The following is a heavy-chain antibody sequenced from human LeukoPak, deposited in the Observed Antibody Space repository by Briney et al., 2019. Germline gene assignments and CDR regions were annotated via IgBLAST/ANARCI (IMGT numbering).Heavy chain of an antibody. CDR3: AIEGRLDCSSTSCYLDAFDI. J-gene: IGHJ3*02. D-gene: IGHD2-2*01. V-gene: IGHV1-46*03. Sequence: ASVKVSCKASGYTFTSYYMHWVRQAPGQGLEWMGIINPSGGSTSYAQKFQGRVTMTRDTSTSTVYTELSSLRSEDTAVYYCAIEGRLDCSSTSCYLDAFDIWGQGTMVTVSS. CDR2: INPSGGST. CDR1: GYTFTSYY.